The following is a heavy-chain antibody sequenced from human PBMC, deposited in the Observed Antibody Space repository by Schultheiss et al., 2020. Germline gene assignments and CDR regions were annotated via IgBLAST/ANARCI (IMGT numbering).Heavy chain of an antibody. CDR3: ARGYYYGSGSYYNVGMDV. Sequence: SETLSLTCTVSGGSISSGDYYWSWIRQPPGKGLEWIGSIYYSGSTNYNPSLKSRVTISVDTSKNQFSLKLSSVTAADTAVYYCARGYYYGSGSYYNVGMDVWGKGTTVTVSS. D-gene: IGHD3-10*01. CDR1: GGSISSGDYY. V-gene: IGHV4-61*08. CDR2: IYYSGST. J-gene: IGHJ6*04.